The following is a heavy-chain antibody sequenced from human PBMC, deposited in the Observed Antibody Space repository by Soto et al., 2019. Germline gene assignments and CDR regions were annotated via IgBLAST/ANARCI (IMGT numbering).Heavy chain of an antibody. Sequence: GASVKVSGKASGGTFSSYAISWVRQAPGQGLEWMGGIIPIFGTANYAQKFQGRVTITADESTGTAYVELSSLRSEDTAVYYCVRDQVERYYDSSGYPNDACDIWGQGTMVNV. J-gene: IGHJ3*02. V-gene: IGHV1-69*13. CDR2: IIPIFGTA. CDR3: VRDQVERYYDSSGYPNDACDI. D-gene: IGHD3-22*01. CDR1: GGTFSSYA.